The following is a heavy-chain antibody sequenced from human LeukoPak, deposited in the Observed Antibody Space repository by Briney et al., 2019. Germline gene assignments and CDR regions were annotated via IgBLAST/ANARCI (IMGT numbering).Heavy chain of an antibody. D-gene: IGHD6-19*01. CDR1: GYTFTGYY. J-gene: IGHJ4*02. V-gene: IGHV1-2*02. CDR2: INPNSGGT. Sequence: ASVKVSCKASGYTFTGYYMHWLRQAPGQGLEWMGWINPNSGGTNYAQKFQGRVTMTRDTSISTAYMELSRLRSDDTAVYYCARDRPGYSSGWYSDYWGQGPLVTVSS. CDR3: ARDRPGYSSGWYSDY.